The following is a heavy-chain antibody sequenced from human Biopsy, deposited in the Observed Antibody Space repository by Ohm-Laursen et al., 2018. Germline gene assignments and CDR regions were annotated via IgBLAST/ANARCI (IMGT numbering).Heavy chain of an antibody. CDR3: ARERDP. CDR1: GYTFTDYF. V-gene: IGHV1-2*02. J-gene: IGHJ5*02. CDR2: IDTINGST. Sequence: SVKVSCKTSGYTFTDYFVHWVRQAPGQGLEWMGWIDTINGSTRSAQKFQGRVTMTRDTSISTAYMELSRLTSDDTAVYYCARERDPWGQGTLVTVSS.